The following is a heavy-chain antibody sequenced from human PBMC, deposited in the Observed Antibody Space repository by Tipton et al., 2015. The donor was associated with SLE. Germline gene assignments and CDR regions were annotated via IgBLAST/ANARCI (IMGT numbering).Heavy chain of an antibody. J-gene: IGHJ3*02. Sequence: TLSLTCTVSGASISSGGYQWNWIRQYPGKGLEWIGYVYSSGNTYYNPSLQSRLTISVDTSRNQFSLKLSSVTAADTAMYYCATNYYDSSDYSFDALHIWGQGTMVIVSS. CDR1: GASISSGGYQ. D-gene: IGHD3-22*01. CDR2: VYSSGNT. V-gene: IGHV4-31*03. CDR3: ATNYYDSSDYSFDALHI.